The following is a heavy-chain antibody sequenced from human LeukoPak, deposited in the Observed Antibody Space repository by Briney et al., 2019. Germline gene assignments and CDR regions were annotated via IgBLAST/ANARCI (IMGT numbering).Heavy chain of an antibody. V-gene: IGHV4-34*01. Sequence: SETLPLTCAVNGGSFSGYYWTWIRQPPGKGLEWIGEINNSGSTNYNPSLKSRVTISGVTSKRQFSLKLTSVTAADTAVYYCARGRPTFRHYFDYWGQGILVTVSS. CDR1: GGSFSGYY. J-gene: IGHJ4*02. CDR2: INNSGST. CDR3: ARGRPTFRHYFDY.